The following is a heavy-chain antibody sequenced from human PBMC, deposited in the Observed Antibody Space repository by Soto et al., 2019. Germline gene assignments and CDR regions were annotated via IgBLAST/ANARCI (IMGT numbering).Heavy chain of an antibody. V-gene: IGHV3-73*02. D-gene: IGHD4-17*01. CDR3: SRPKDNGDYDWSFDL. CDR2: IRNKVNNYAT. J-gene: IGHJ2*01. CDR1: GFTFSDSA. Sequence: QLVESGGGLVQRGGSLKLSCAASGFTFSDSALHWVRQASGKGLEWVGRIRNKVNNYATIYAASVKGRFTISRDDSKNTAYLHMNSMKTEDTAVYYCSRPKDNGDYDWSFDLWGRGTPVTVSS.